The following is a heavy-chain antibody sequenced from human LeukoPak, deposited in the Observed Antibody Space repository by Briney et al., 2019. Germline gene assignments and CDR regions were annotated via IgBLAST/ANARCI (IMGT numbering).Heavy chain of an antibody. J-gene: IGHJ3*02. D-gene: IGHD1-1*01. Sequence: QSGRSLRLSCAGSGFIFRRFWMTWVRQAPGRGLEWVANINGDGDGKRYADSVKDRFTISRDNARSLVFLQIHSLRDEDTALYYCARDSSPDSATTYYDALDMWGQGTMVTVSS. V-gene: IGHV3-7*01. CDR2: INGDGDGK. CDR1: GFIFRRFW. CDR3: ARDSSPDSATTYYDALDM.